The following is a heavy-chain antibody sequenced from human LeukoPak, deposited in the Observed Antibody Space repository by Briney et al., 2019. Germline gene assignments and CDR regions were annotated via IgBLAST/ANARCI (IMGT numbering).Heavy chain of an antibody. CDR1: GGSISSYY. V-gene: IGHV4-4*07. CDR3: ARGGGDHGDLANDY. J-gene: IGHJ4*02. CDR2: IYTSGST. Sequence: SETLSLTCTVSGGSISSYYWSWIRQPAGKGLERIGRIYTSGSTNYNPSLKSRVTMSIDTSNNQFSLKVRSVTAADTAVYYCARGGGDHGDLANDYWGQGTLVTVSS. D-gene: IGHD4-17*01.